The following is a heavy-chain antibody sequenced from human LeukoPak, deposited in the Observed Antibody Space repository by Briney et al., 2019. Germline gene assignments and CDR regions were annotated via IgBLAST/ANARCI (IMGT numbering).Heavy chain of an antibody. Sequence: GGSLRLSCAASGSTFSSYGMHWVRQAPGKGLEWVAFIRYDGSNKYYADSVKGRFTISRDNSKNTLYLQMNSLRAEETAVYYCAKDPGFMVRGARGYFDYWGQGTLVTVSS. CDR2: IRYDGSNK. D-gene: IGHD3-10*01. J-gene: IGHJ4*02. CDR3: AKDPGFMVRGARGYFDY. CDR1: GSTFSSYG. V-gene: IGHV3-30*02.